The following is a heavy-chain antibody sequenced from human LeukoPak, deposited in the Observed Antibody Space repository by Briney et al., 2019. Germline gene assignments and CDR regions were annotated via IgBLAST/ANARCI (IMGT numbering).Heavy chain of an antibody. Sequence: GGSLRLSCAASGFTFSNSGMHWLRQAPGKGLEWVAFLRYDGSSKFYTDSVKGRFTISRDNSKNTLYLQMNSLRVEDAALYYCAKDSVYGGWGNAFDIWGQGTMVTVSS. V-gene: IGHV3-30*02. CDR1: GFTFSNSG. J-gene: IGHJ3*02. CDR3: AKDSVYGGWGNAFDI. CDR2: LRYDGSSK. D-gene: IGHD3-16*01.